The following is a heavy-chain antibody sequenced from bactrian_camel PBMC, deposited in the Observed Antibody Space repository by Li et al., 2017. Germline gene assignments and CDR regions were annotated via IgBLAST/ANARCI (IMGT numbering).Heavy chain of an antibody. J-gene: IGHJ4*01. CDR3: AARDGFLFRRGYGLGAYEYNY. CDR1: GYTYSGTC. Sequence: HVQLVESGGGSVQAGGSLRLSCSASGYTYSGTCMAWFRQAPGKEREEVAHIDSKGIMTYAKSVEGRFTISRVNAKNTLFLEMNSLKPEDTAMYYCAARDGFLFRRGYGLGAYEYNYWGQGTQVTVS. D-gene: IGHD5*01. V-gene: IGHV3S6*01. CDR2: IDSKGIMT.